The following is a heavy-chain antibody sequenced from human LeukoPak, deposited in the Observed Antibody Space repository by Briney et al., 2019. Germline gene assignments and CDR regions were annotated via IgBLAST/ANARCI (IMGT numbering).Heavy chain of an antibody. J-gene: IGHJ3*02. CDR1: GFTFSSHA. D-gene: IGHD6-19*01. V-gene: IGHV3-23*01. CDR2: TSGSGAST. CDR3: AKETSPYSSGPRGAFDI. Sequence: PGGSLRLSCASSGFTFSSHAMTWVRQAPGKGLEWVSATSGSGASTFYADSVKGRFTISRDNSKNTLYLQMNSLRAEDTAVYYCAKETSPYSSGPRGAFDIWGQGIMVTVSS.